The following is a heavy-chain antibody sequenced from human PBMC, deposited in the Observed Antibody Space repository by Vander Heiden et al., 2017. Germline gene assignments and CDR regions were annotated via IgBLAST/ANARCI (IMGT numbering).Heavy chain of an antibody. Sequence: QVQLQESGPGLVKPSQTLSLTCTVPGGSISSDGYYWSWVRQRPGKGLEWIGFIYYSGSTYYNPSLKSRVTISVDTSKNQFSLKLSSVTAADTAFYYCARVPSPGWFDPWGQGTLVTVSS. CDR3: ARVPSPGWFDP. CDR2: IYYSGST. V-gene: IGHV4-31*03. J-gene: IGHJ5*02. CDR1: GGSISSDGYY.